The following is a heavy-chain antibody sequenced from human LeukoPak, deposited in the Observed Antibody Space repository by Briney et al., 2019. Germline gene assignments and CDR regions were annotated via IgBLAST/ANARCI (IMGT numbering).Heavy chain of an antibody. CDR2: MNPNSGNT. J-gene: IGHJ6*02. Sequence: ASVKVSCKASGYTFTSYDINWVRQATGQGLEWMGWMNPNSGNTGYAQKFQGRVTMTRNTSISTAYMELSSLRSEDTAVYDCARVKGYDFWSGYYSYYYYGMDVWGQGTTVTVSS. CDR1: GYTFTSYD. V-gene: IGHV1-8*01. CDR3: ARVKGYDFWSGYYSYYYYGMDV. D-gene: IGHD3-3*01.